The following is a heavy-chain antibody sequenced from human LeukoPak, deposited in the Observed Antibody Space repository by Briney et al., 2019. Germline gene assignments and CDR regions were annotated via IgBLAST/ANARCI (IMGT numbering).Heavy chain of an antibody. Sequence: EGSLRLSCAASGFTFSSYGMHWVRQAPGKGLEWVAVIWHDESKKYYADSVEGRFTISRDTSKNTLYLQMNSLRVEDTAVYYCARDGTLGASGSYYNLPYWGQGTLVTVSS. D-gene: IGHD3-10*01. CDR3: ARDGTLGASGSYYNLPY. CDR1: GFTFSSYG. J-gene: IGHJ4*02. V-gene: IGHV3-33*01. CDR2: IWHDESKK.